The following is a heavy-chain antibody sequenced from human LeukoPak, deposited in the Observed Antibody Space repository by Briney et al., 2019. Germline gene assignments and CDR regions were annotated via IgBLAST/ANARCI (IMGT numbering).Heavy chain of an antibody. CDR1: AFTVSSNY. CDR2: IYSGGST. CDR3: ARGGATITFDY. V-gene: IGHV3-66*01. D-gene: IGHD5-24*01. Sequence: PGGSLRLSCAASAFTVSSNYMSWVRQAPGKGLEWVSVIYSGGSTYYADSVKGRFTISRDNSKNTLYLQMNSLRAEDTAVYYCARGGATITFDYWGQGTLVTASS. J-gene: IGHJ4*02.